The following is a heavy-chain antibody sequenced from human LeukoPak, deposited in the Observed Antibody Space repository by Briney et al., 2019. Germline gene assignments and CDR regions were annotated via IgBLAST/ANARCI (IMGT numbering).Heavy chain of an antibody. CDR1: GGSISSGGYY. CDR2: IYYSGST. J-gene: IGHJ3*02. D-gene: IGHD2-21*02. Sequence: SQTLSLTCTVSGGSISSGGYYWSWIRQHPGKGLEWIGYIYYSGSTYYNPSLKSRATISVDTSKSQFSLKLSSVTAADTAVYYCARAVVTASDAFDIWGQGTMVTVSS. V-gene: IGHV4-31*03. CDR3: ARAVVTASDAFDI.